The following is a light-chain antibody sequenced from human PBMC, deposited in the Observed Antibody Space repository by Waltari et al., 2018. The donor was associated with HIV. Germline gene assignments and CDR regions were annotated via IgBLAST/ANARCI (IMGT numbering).Light chain of an antibody. CDR1: SSDVGGYNY. CDR2: DVS. J-gene: IGLJ2*01. CDR3: SSYTSRVV. V-gene: IGLV2-14*01. Sequence: QSALTQPASVSGSPGQSITISCTGTSSDVGGYNYVSWYQQHPGKAPKLMIYDVSNRPAGGSNRFSGSKSGKTASLTISGLQAEDEADYYCSSYTSRVVFGGGTKLTVL.